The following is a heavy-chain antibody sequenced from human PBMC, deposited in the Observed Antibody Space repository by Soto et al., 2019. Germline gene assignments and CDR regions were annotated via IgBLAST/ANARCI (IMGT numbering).Heavy chain of an antibody. CDR2: IWYDGSNK. Sequence: GGSLRLSCAASGFTFSSYGMHWVRQAPGKGLEWVAVIWYDGSNKYYADSVKGRFTISRDNSKNTLYLQMNSLRAEDTAVYYCARSEGRGGNYGSGSYYDWFDPWGQGTLVTVSS. CDR3: ARSEGRGGNYGSGSYYDWFDP. D-gene: IGHD3-10*01. J-gene: IGHJ5*02. V-gene: IGHV3-33*01. CDR1: GFTFSSYG.